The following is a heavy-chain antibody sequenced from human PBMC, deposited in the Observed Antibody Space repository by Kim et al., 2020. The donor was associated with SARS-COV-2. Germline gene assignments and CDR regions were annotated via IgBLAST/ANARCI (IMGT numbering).Heavy chain of an antibody. J-gene: IGHJ4*02. V-gene: IGHV3-23*01. CDR2: ICSGGAGT. CDR3: AKSTYSVPGYFGS. CDR1: GFTFSTYG. Sequence: GGSLRLSCATSGFTFSTYGMNWVRQAPGKGLEWVAGICSGGAGTYYADAVEGRFTISRDNSKNTLYLQMNGLRAEDTAVYYCAKSTYSVPGYFGSWGQ. D-gene: IGHD6-19*01.